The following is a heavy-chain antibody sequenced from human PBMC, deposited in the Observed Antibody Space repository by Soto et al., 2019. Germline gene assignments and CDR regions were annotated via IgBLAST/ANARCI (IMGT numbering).Heavy chain of an antibody. Sequence: HPCCSLRLCCAASGFTVCDYAMGWVRQTPGKGLEWVSGFRTGGGDGTTYYADSVKGRFTISRDNSKNTLFLQMNSLRVEDTAIYYCAKKVNSGPGSQYFDYWGQGTLVTVSS. CDR3: AKKVNSGPGSQYFDY. D-gene: IGHD3-10*01. V-gene: IGHV3-23*01. CDR1: GFTVCDYA. J-gene: IGHJ4*02. CDR2: FRTGGGDGTT.